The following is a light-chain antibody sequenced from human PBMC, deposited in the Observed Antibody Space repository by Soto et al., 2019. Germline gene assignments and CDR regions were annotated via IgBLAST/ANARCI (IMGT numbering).Light chain of an antibody. CDR2: GAS. CDR1: QSVSSTY. CDR3: QHYGYSPPYT. J-gene: IGKJ2*01. Sequence: EIVLTQSPGTLSLSPGERATLSCRASQSVSSTYLAWYQQRPGQAPRLLIYGASSRATGIPDRFSGSGSGTDFTLTISRLEPEDFAVYYCQHYGYSPPYTFGQRTKLEIK. V-gene: IGKV3-20*01.